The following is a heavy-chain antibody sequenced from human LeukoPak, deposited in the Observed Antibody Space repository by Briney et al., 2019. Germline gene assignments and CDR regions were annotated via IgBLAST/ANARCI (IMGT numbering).Heavy chain of an antibody. Sequence: QPGGSLRLSCAASGFTFSSNWMHWVRQAPGRGLVWVSQMNSDGSRTIYADSVKGRFTISRDNAENTVFLQMNSLRVEDTAVYYCPRIGATSVTYWGQGALVTVSS. CDR2: MNSDGSRT. J-gene: IGHJ4*02. D-gene: IGHD4-17*01. CDR3: PRIGATSVTY. V-gene: IGHV3-74*01. CDR1: GFTFSSNW.